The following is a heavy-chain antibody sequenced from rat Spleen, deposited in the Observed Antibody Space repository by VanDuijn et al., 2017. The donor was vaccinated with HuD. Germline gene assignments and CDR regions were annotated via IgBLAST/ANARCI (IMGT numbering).Heavy chain of an antibody. D-gene: IGHD4-1*01. CDR3: ARSGRD. CDR2: IWAGGGT. Sequence: QVQLKESGPGLVQPSQTLSLTCTVSGFSLTSYHVSWVRQPPGKSLVWMGTIWAGGGTNYNSAVQSRLSISRDTSKSQIFLKMNSLEAEDTAMYFCARSGRDWGQGVMVTVSS. CDR1: GFSLTSYH. J-gene: IGHJ2*01. V-gene: IGHV2-16*01.